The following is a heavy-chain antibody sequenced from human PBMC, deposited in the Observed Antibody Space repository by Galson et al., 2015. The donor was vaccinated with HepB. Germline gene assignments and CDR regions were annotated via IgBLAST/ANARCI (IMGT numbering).Heavy chain of an antibody. CDR2: ISYDGSNK. CDR1: GFTFSSYG. Sequence: SLRLSCAASGFTFSSYGMHWVRQAPGKGLEWVAVISYDGSNKYYADSVKGRFTISRDNSKNTLYLQMNSLRAEDTAVYYCAKENRLRYFDWLPLHDAFDIWGQGTMVTVSS. D-gene: IGHD3-9*01. CDR3: AKENRLRYFDWLPLHDAFDI. J-gene: IGHJ3*02. V-gene: IGHV3-30*18.